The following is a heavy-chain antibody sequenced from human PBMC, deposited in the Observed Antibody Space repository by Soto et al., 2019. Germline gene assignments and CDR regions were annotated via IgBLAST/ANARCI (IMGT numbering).Heavy chain of an antibody. V-gene: IGHV4-34*01. J-gene: IGHJ6*02. CDR2: INHSGSP. D-gene: IGHD3-3*01. Sequence: PSETLSLTCGLSGSLPVGSLSTYFWTWIRQPPGKGLEWIGEINHSGSPNYSPSLRGRVTISLDTSKKQFSLNLSSVTAADTAVYFCARARFSQWSQDYYGLDVWGHGTTVTVSS. CDR1: GSLPVGSLSTYF. CDR3: ARARFSQWSQDYYGLDV.